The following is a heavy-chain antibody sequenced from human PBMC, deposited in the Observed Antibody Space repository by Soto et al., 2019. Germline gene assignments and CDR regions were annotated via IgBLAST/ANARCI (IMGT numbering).Heavy chain of an antibody. CDR2: ISSNGGST. CDR3: ARSGADRSDYDFWSGYHNGIQGHLEY. J-gene: IGHJ4*02. V-gene: IGHV3-64*02. D-gene: IGHD3-3*01. CDR1: GFTFSSYA. Sequence: GGSLRLSCAASGFTFSSYAMHWVRQAPGKGLEYVSAISSNGGSTYYADSVKGRVTISRDNSKNTLYLQMGSLRAEDMAVYYCARSGADRSDYDFWSGYHNGIQGHLEYWGQGPRVTVSP.